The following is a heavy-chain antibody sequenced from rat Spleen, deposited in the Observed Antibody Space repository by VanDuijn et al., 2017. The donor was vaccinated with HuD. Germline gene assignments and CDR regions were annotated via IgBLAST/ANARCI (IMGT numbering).Heavy chain of an antibody. J-gene: IGHJ2*01. V-gene: IGHV2-64*01. D-gene: IGHD1-9*01. CDR2: MWNGGGT. CDR3: ARQLYYGYNHFDY. Sequence: QVQLKETGPGLVQPTQTLSITCTVSGFSLTTFNIHWVRQPPGKGLEWMGAMWNGGGTDYNSAFKSRLSFSRDTSKSQIFLKMNSLQTDDTAKYFCARQLYYGYNHFDYWGQGLMVTVSS. CDR1: GFSLTTFN.